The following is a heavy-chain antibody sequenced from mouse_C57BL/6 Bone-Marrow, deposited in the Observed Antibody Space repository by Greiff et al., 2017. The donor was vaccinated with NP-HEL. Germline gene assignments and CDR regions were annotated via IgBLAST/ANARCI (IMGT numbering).Heavy chain of an antibody. CDR3: TREYGNYWYFDV. J-gene: IGHJ1*03. CDR1: GFTFSSYA. V-gene: IGHV5-9-1*02. D-gene: IGHD2-1*01. Sequence: EVKLQESGEGLVKPGGSLKLSCAASGFTFSSYAMSWVRQTPEKRLEWVAYISSGGDYIYYADTVKGRFTISRDNARNTLYLQMSSLKSEDTAMYYCTREYGNYWYFDVWGTGTTVTVSS. CDR2: ISSGGDYI.